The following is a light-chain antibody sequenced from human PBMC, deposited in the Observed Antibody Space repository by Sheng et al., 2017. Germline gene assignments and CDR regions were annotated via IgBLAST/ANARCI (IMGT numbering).Light chain of an antibody. CDR1: QDIGNS. Sequence: DIQMTQSPSAMSASVGDTVTITCRASQDIGNSLAWVQQKPGQAPKRLIYAAYTLQRGVPSRFTGSGSGTDFTLTIYSLQPEDFATYSCLQHNSYPPTFGQGTKVEIK. J-gene: IGKJ1*01. V-gene: IGKV1-17*03. CDR2: AAY. CDR3: LQHNSYPPT.